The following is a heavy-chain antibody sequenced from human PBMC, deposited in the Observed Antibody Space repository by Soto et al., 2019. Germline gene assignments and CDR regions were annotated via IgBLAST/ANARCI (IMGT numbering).Heavy chain of an antibody. CDR1: GFTFSSYG. Sequence: QVQLVESGGGVVQPGRSLRLSCAASGFTFSSYGMHWVRQAPGKGLEWVAVISYDGSNKYYADSVKGRFTISRDNSKNRLXXQMNSLRAEDTAVYYCAKDRSMGYYGSGEGYYFDYWGQGTLVTVSS. J-gene: IGHJ4*02. V-gene: IGHV3-30*18. D-gene: IGHD3-10*01. CDR3: AKDRSMGYYGSGEGYYFDY. CDR2: ISYDGSNK.